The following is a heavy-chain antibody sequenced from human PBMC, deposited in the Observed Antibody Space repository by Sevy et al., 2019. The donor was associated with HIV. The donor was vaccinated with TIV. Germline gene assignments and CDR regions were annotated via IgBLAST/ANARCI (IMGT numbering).Heavy chain of an antibody. J-gene: IGHJ6*02. CDR1: GFTFSPYT. V-gene: IGHV3-21*01. CDR3: TRMVGLTDYGMDV. CDR2: INTITNYI. D-gene: IGHD2-8*01. Sequence: GGSLRLSCAASGFTFSPYTMNWVRQAPGKGLEWVSSINTITNYIYYADSVKGRFTMSSDNAKNSLSLQINSLRVDDTAVYYFTRMVGLTDYGMDVWGQGTTVTVSS.